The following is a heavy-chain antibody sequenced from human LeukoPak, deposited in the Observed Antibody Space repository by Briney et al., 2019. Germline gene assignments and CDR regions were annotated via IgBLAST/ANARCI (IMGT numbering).Heavy chain of an antibody. Sequence: SETLSLTCAVYGGSFSGYYWTWIRQTPEKGLEWIGDMNPSGSTNYNPSLKSRVTISVDTSKNQFSLELSSVTAADTAVYYCARGRQDVTMIVVVMNAVSYYLDVWGKGTTVTVS. V-gene: IGHV4-34*01. CDR2: MNPSGST. J-gene: IGHJ6*03. D-gene: IGHD3-22*01. CDR3: ARGRQDVTMIVVVMNAVSYYLDV. CDR1: GGSFSGYY.